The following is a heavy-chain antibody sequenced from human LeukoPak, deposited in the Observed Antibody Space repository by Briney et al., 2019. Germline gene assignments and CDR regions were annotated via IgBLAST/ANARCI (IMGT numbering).Heavy chain of an antibody. D-gene: IGHD3-10*01. CDR2: INHSGST. Sequence: SETLSLTCTVSGGSFSSYYWSWIRQPPGKGLEWIGEINHSGSTNYNPSLKSRVTISVDTSKNQFSLKLSSVTVADTAVYYCARGRGGRFGLDYWGQGTLVTVSS. V-gene: IGHV4-34*01. CDR1: GGSFSSYY. J-gene: IGHJ4*02. CDR3: ARGRGGRFGLDY.